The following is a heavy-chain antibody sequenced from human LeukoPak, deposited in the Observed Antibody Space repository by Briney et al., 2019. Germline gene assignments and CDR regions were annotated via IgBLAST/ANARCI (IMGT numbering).Heavy chain of an antibody. D-gene: IGHD2-21*02. J-gene: IGHJ3*02. Sequence: SVKVSCKASGGTFSSYAISWVRQAPGQGLEWMGRIIPILGIANYAQKFQGRVTITADKSTSTAYMELSSLRSEDTAVYYCAREWAGGYCGGDCYRAFDIWGQGTMVTVSS. CDR1: GGTFSSYA. CDR2: IIPILGIA. CDR3: AREWAGGYCGGDCYRAFDI. V-gene: IGHV1-69*04.